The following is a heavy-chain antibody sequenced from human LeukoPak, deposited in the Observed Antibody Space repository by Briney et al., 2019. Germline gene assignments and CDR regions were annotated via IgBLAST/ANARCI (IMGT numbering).Heavy chain of an antibody. CDR3: ARDPPLTSGGSDYNDY. CDR2: INPNSGGT. CDR1: GYTFTGYY. J-gene: IGHJ4*02. D-gene: IGHD2-15*01. V-gene: IGHV1-2*02. Sequence: ASVKVSCKASGYTFTGYYMHWVRQAPGQGLEWMGWINPNSGGTNYAQKFQGRVTMTRDTSISTAYMELSRLRSDGTAVYYCARDPPLTSGGSDYNDYWGQGTLVTVSS.